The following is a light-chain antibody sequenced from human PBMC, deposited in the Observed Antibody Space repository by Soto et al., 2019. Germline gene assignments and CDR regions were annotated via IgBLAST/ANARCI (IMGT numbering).Light chain of an antibody. Sequence: EIVLTQSPATLSVSPGERATLSCRASQSVSSNLAWYQQKPGQAPRLLIYGASSRATGIPDRFSGSGSGTDFTLTISSLEPEDFAVYYCQQRSNWPPLFTFGPGTKVDIK. CDR3: QQRSNWPPLFT. V-gene: IGKV3-11*01. CDR1: QSVSSN. J-gene: IGKJ3*01. CDR2: GAS.